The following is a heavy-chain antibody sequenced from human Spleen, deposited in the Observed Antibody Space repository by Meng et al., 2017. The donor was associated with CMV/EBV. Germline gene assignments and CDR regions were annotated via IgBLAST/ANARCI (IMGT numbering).Heavy chain of an antibody. V-gene: IGHV1-69*02. D-gene: IGHD3/OR15-3a*01. CDR2: INPIRDIA. CDR3: ARQGDILVDWGNYFNP. Sequence: GTFSSYIFIWVRQAPGQGFEWMGRINPIRDIATFSQKFQGRVMMTRDTSITTAYLEMSRLKPDDTAVYYCARQGDILVDWGNYFNPWGQGSLVTVSS. J-gene: IGHJ5*02. CDR1: GTFSSYI.